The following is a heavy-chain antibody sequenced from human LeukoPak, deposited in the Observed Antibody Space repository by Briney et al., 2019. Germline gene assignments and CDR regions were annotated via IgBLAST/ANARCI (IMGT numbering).Heavy chain of an antibody. CDR1: GGSISGYW. V-gene: IGHV4-4*07. Sequence: SETLSLTCTVFGGSISGYWWTWIRQSAGKGLEWIGRVYPSGSANYNPSLKSRVTISVDTSKNQFSLKLSSVTAADTAVYYCARVNGGMDVWGQGTTVTVSS. CDR3: ARVNGGMDV. CDR2: VYPSGSA. J-gene: IGHJ6*02.